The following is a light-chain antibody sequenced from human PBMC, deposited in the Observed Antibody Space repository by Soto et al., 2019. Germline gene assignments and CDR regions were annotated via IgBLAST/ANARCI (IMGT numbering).Light chain of an antibody. J-gene: IGKJ4*01. CDR2: DVS. CDR3: QQYNNWPLN. CDR1: QSVSSN. Sequence: EIVMTQSPATLSVSPGERATLSCWASQSVSSNLAWYQQKPGQAPRLLIYDVSTRATGIPTRFSGSGSGTEFTLTISSLQSEDFAAYYCQQYNNWPLNFGGGTKVEIK. V-gene: IGKV3D-15*01.